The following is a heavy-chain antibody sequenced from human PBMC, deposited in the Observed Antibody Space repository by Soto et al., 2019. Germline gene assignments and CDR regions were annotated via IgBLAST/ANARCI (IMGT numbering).Heavy chain of an antibody. CDR1: GGSISSYY. Sequence: SETLSLTCTVSGGSISSYYWSWIRQPPGKGLEWIGYIYYSGSTNYNPSLKSRVTISVDTSKNQFSLKLSSVTAADTAVYYCGREGPPVIVVVPAAKDYFYYYYMDVWGKGTTVTVS. J-gene: IGHJ6*03. V-gene: IGHV4-59*01. D-gene: IGHD2-2*01. CDR3: GREGPPVIVVVPAAKDYFYYYYMDV. CDR2: IYYSGST.